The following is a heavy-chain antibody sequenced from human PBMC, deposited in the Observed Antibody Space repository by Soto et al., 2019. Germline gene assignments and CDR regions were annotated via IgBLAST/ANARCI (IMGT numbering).Heavy chain of an antibody. Sequence: GGSLRLSCAASGFTFSSYAMSWVRQAPGKGLEWVSAISGSGGSTYYADSVKGRFTISRDNSKNTLYLQMNSLRAEDTAVYYCAKDPAGNYDILTGLGYYGMDVWGQGTTVTVSS. V-gene: IGHV3-23*01. J-gene: IGHJ6*02. CDR3: AKDPAGNYDILTGLGYYGMDV. CDR2: ISGSGGST. D-gene: IGHD3-9*01. CDR1: GFTFSSYA.